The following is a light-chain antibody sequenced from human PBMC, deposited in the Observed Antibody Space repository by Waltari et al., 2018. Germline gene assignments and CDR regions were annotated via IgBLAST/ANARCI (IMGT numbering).Light chain of an antibody. V-gene: IGLV1-40*01. CDR3: QSYDTSLSVV. CDR2: GSS. Sequence: QSVLTQPPSVSGAPGQRVTISCTGSGSNIGAGYDVHWYQPLPRAAPKLHIYGSSSRPLGVPDRVFGSTSGTSASLAITGLQAEDEGDYYCQSYDTSLSVVFGGGTKLTVL. CDR1: GSNIGAGYD. J-gene: IGLJ3*02.